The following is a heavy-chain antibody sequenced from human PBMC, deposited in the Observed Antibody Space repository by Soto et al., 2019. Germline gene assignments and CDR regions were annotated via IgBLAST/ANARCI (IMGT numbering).Heavy chain of an antibody. CDR1: GYTFVSYG. Sequence: QVQLVQSGAEVEKPGASVKVSGKASGYTFVSYGISWVRQAPGQGLEWMGWISPYNGNTKYTQKFQGRVTITADTTTSTAYMELRSLRANDTVVYYCARDRARWLQVRSDYWGHGSLVPVSS. J-gene: IGHJ4*01. V-gene: IGHV1-18*01. D-gene: IGHD5-12*01. CDR3: ARDRARWLQVRSDY. CDR2: ISPYNGNT.